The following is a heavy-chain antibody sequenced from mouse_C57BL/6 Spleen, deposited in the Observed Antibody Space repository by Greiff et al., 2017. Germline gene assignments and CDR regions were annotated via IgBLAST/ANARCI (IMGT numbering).Heavy chain of an antibody. V-gene: IGHV1-69*01. D-gene: IGHD1-1*01. J-gene: IGHJ4*01. CDR2: IDPSDSYT. CDR1: GYTFTSYW. Sequence: QVQLQQPGAELVMPGASVKLSCKASGYTFTSYWMHWVKQRPGQGLEWIGEIDPSDSYTNYNQKFKGKSTLTVDKSSSTAYMQLSSLTSEDSAVYYCARGHYDGSSDPSYYYAMDYWGQGTSVTVSS. CDR3: ARGHYDGSSDPSYYYAMDY.